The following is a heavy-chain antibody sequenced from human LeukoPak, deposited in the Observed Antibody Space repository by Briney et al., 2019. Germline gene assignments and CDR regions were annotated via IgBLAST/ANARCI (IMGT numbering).Heavy chain of an antibody. CDR2: ISYDGSNE. CDR1: GFTFSSYG. Sequence: GRSLRLSCAASGFTFSSYGMHWVRQAPGKGLEWVAVISYDGSNEYYADSVKGRFTISRDNSKNTLYLQMNSLRAEDTAVYYCAKEAHFWSGYYPYGMDVWGQGTTVTVSS. CDR3: AKEAHFWSGYYPYGMDV. J-gene: IGHJ6*02. V-gene: IGHV3-30*18. D-gene: IGHD3-3*02.